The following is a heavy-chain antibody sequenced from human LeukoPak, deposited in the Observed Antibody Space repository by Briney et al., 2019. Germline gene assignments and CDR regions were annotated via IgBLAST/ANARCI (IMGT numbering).Heavy chain of an antibody. J-gene: IGHJ4*02. CDR1: GFIFSSYA. Sequence: GGSLRLSCAASGFIFSSYAIHWVRQAPGKGLEWVAVISYDGNNKYADSVKGRFTISRDNSKNTLYLQMNSLRAEDTAVYYCANKHFWGQGTLVTVSS. D-gene: IGHD3-3*02. CDR3: ANKHF. V-gene: IGHV3-30-3*01. CDR2: ISYDGNNK.